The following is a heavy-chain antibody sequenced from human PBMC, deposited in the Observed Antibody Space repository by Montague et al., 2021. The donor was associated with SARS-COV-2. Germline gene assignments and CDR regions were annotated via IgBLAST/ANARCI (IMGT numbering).Heavy chain of an antibody. Sequence: YYSGITXYNPSLQSRITISVDTSKNQFSLKLSSVTAADTAVYYCARQRRGGLVSTPRFFDYWGQGTLVTVSS. V-gene: IGHV4-39*01. D-gene: IGHD6-19*01. CDR2: YYSGIT. J-gene: IGHJ4*02. CDR3: ARQRRGGLVSTPRFFDY.